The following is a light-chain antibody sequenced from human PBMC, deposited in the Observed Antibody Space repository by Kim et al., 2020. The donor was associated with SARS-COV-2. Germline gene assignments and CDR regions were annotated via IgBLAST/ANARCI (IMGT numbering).Light chain of an antibody. CDR2: DVS. J-gene: IGLJ1*01. CDR1: SSDVGGYNY. CDR3: SSYTSSYTYV. Sequence: GQSITISCTGTSSDVGGYNYVSWYQQHPGKAPKLMLFDVSKRPSGVSTRFSGSKSGNTASLTISGLQAEDEADYYCSSYTSSYTYVFGTGTKVTVL. V-gene: IGLV2-14*04.